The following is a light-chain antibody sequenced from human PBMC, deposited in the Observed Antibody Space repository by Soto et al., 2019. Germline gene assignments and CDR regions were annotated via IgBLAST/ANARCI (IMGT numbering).Light chain of an antibody. CDR1: QSISSTY. CDR2: DAS. V-gene: IGKV3-20*01. J-gene: IGKJ4*01. Sequence: EIVLTQSPVTLSLSPGEGATLSCRASQSISSTYLAWYQQKPGQAPRLLIYDASTRATGIPDRFSGSGSGTDFTLTISRLEPEDFAVYYCQQFGSSPLTFGGGTKVDIK. CDR3: QQFGSSPLT.